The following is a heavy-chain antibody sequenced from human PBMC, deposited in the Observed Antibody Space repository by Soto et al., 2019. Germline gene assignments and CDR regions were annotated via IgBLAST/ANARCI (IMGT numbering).Heavy chain of an antibody. CDR3: AKIRGYYSSGYYRQPYYYYYGMDV. J-gene: IGHJ6*02. D-gene: IGHD3-22*01. Sequence: PGGSLRLSCAASGFTFSSYAMSWVRQAPGKGLEWVSAISGSGGSTYYADSVKGRFTISRDNSKNTLYLQMNSLRAEDTAVYYCAKIRGYYSSGYYRQPYYYYYGMDVWGQGTTVTVSS. CDR2: ISGSGGST. V-gene: IGHV3-23*01. CDR1: GFTFSSYA.